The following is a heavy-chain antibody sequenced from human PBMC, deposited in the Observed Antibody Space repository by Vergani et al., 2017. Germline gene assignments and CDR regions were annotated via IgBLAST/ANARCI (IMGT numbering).Heavy chain of an antibody. Sequence: QITLKESGPTLVKPTQTLTLTCTFSGFSLSTSGVGVGWIRQPPGKALGWLALIYWDDDKRYSPSLKSRLTITKDTSKNQVVLTMTNMDPVDTATYYCAXIQTMRSTSLSPWNYFDYWGQGTLVTVSS. CDR1: GFSLSTSGVG. J-gene: IGHJ4*02. CDR2: IYWDDDK. CDR3: AXIQTMRSTSLSPWNYFDY. D-gene: IGHD1/OR15-1a*01. V-gene: IGHV2-5*02.